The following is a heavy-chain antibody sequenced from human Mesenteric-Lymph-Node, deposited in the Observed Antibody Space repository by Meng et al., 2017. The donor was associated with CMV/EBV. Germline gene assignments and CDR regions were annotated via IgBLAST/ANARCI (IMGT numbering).Heavy chain of an antibody. J-gene: IGHJ4*02. Sequence: GESLKISCAASGFTVSSNYMSWVRQAPGKGLEWVSLVFAAGYNTDYADSVKGRFTISRDNSKNTLYLQMNSLRVEDTAVYYCAKGATRSWYLDFWGQGTLVTVSS. D-gene: IGHD6-13*01. CDR3: AKGATRSWYLDF. CDR1: GFTVSSNY. V-gene: IGHV3-23*03. CDR2: VFAAGYNT.